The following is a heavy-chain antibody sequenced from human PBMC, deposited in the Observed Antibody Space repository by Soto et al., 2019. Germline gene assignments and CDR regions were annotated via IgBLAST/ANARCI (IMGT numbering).Heavy chain of an antibody. V-gene: IGHV3-30-3*01. J-gene: IGHJ5*02. CDR3: ARDGGYGGNPEGWWFDP. Sequence: QVQLVESGGGVVQPGRSLRLSCAASGFTFSSYAMHWVRQAPGKGLEWVAVISYDGSNKYYADSVKGRCTISRDNSTNTLYLQMTSLRAEDTAVYYCARDGGYGGNPEGWWFDPWGQGTLVTVSS. D-gene: IGHD4-17*01. CDR1: GFTFSSYA. CDR2: ISYDGSNK.